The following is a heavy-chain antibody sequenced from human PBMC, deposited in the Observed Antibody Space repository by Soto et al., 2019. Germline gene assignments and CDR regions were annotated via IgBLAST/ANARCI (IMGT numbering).Heavy chain of an antibody. CDR1: GFTFSSYD. V-gene: IGHV3-13*04. J-gene: IGHJ6*02. CDR2: IGTAGDT. D-gene: IGHD3-22*01. CDR3: ARSPPGGYHYYYGMDV. Sequence: EVQLVESGGGLVQPGGSLRLSYAASGFTFSSYDMQWVRQATGKGLEWVSAIGTAGDTYYPGSVKGRFTISRENAKNSWYLQMNSLRAGDTAVYYCARSPPGGYHYYYGMDVWAQGTTVTVSS.